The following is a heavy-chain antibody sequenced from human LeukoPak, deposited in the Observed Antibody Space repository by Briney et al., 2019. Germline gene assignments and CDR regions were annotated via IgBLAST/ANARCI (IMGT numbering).Heavy chain of an antibody. Sequence: SETLSLTCTVSGGSISSYYWSWIRQPPGKGLEWIGHIYGSGSTNYNPSLKIRVTLSVDTSKNQFSLKLSSVTAADTAVYYCAREGTSGTHLNWFDPWGQGTLVTVSS. V-gene: IGHV4-59*01. CDR1: GGSISSYY. CDR3: AREGTSGTHLNWFDP. D-gene: IGHD1-1*01. J-gene: IGHJ5*02. CDR2: IYGSGST.